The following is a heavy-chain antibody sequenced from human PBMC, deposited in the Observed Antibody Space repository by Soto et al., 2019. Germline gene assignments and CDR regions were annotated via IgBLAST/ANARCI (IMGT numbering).Heavy chain of an antibody. V-gene: IGHV4-34*01. Sequence: SAALSLTCAVYGGSFSGYYWSWIRQPPGKGLEWIGEINHSGSTNYNPSLKSRVTISVDTSKNQFSLKLSSVTAADTAVYYCARVRIGYSYGPNFDYWGQGTLVTVSS. D-gene: IGHD5-18*01. CDR3: ARVRIGYSYGPNFDY. CDR1: GGSFSGYY. CDR2: INHSGST. J-gene: IGHJ4*02.